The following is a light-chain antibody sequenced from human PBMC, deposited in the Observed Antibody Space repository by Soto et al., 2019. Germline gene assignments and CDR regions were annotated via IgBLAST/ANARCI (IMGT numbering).Light chain of an antibody. CDR2: DAS. J-gene: IGKJ1*01. CDR3: QQYKNWPRT. V-gene: IGKV3-15*01. Sequence: EIVLTQSPGTLSLSPGERATLSCRASQSVSSSYLAWYQQKPGQAPRLLIFDASTRATGIPVRFSGSGSGTEFTLSISSLQSEDFAVYYCQQYKNWPRTFGQGTKVDIK. CDR1: QSVSSSY.